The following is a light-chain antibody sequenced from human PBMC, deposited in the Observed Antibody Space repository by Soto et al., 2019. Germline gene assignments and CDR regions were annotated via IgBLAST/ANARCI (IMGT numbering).Light chain of an antibody. CDR3: QHLHSYPWT. CDR2: AAS. CDR1: QGIYTY. V-gene: IGKV1-9*01. J-gene: IGKJ1*01. Sequence: DIQLTQSPSFLSASVGDRVTITCRASQGIYTYLAWYQQKPGKAPELLIYAASTLQSGVPSRFSGSGSGTEFTLTISSLQPEDFATYYYQHLHSYPWTFGKATKVEIK.